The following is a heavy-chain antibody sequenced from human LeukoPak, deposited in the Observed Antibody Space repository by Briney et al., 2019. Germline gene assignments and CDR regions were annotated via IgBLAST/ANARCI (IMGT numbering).Heavy chain of an antibody. D-gene: IGHD3-3*01. Sequence: PGGSLRLSCAASGFTFSSYAMSWVRQAPGKGLEWVSAISGSGGSTYYADSAKGRFTISRDNSKNTLYLQMNSLRAEDTAIYYCAKQDFWSGYSDYWGQGTLVTVSS. CDR3: AKQDFWSGYSDY. J-gene: IGHJ4*02. CDR1: GFTFSSYA. CDR2: ISGSGGST. V-gene: IGHV3-23*01.